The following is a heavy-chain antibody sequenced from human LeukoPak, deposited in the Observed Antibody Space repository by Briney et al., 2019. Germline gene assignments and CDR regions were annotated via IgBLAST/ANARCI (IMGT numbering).Heavy chain of an antibody. V-gene: IGHV4-34*01. CDR3: ARSGSYGVNYFDN. CDR2: INHGGST. D-gene: IGHD4-17*01. Sequence: PSETLSLTCAVYGGSFSGYYWSWIRQPPGKGLEWIGEINHGGSTNYNPSLKSRVTISVDTSKSQFSLKLSSVTAADTAVYYCARSGSYGVNYFDNWGQGTLVTVSS. J-gene: IGHJ4*02. CDR1: GGSFSGYY.